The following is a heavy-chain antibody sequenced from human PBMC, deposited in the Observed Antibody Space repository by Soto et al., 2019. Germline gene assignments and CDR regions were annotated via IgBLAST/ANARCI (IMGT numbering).Heavy chain of an antibody. D-gene: IGHD2-15*01. V-gene: IGHV3-23*01. J-gene: IGHJ4*02. CDR1: GFTFSSYA. Sequence: VQLLESGGGLVQPGGSLRLSCAASGFTFSSYAMSWVRQAPGKGLEWVSAISGSGGSTYYADSVKGRFTISRDNSKNTLYLQMNSLRAEDTAVYYCAKAPGGYCSGGSCYDFDYWGQGTLVTVSS. CDR2: ISGSGGST. CDR3: AKAPGGYCSGGSCYDFDY.